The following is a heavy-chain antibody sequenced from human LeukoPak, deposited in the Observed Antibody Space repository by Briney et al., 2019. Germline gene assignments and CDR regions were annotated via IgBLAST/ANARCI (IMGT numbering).Heavy chain of an antibody. D-gene: IGHD3-16*01. V-gene: IGHV4-59*12. CDR3: ARALIMITFGGVIWFDP. J-gene: IGHJ5*02. Sequence: PSETLSLTCTVSGGSISSYYWSWIRQPPGKGLEWIGYIYYSGSTNYNPSLKSRVTISVDTSKNQFSLKLSSVTAADTAVYYCARALIMITFGGVIWFDPWGQGTLVTVSS. CDR2: IYYSGST. CDR1: GGSISSYY.